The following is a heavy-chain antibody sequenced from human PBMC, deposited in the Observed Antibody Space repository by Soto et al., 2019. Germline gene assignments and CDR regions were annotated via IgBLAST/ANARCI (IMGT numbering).Heavy chain of an antibody. CDR1: GGSISSSSYY. Sequence: SETLSLTCTVSGGSISSSSYYWGWIRQPPGKGLEWIGSIYYSGSTYYNPSLKSRVTISVDTSKNQFSLKLSSVTAADTAVYYCAPLLNIAAAGIHWFDPWGQGTLVTVSS. V-gene: IGHV4-39*07. CDR2: IYYSGST. D-gene: IGHD6-13*01. CDR3: APLLNIAAAGIHWFDP. J-gene: IGHJ5*02.